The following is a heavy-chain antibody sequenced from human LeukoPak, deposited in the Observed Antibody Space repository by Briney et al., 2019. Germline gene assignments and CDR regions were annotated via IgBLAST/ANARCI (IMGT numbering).Heavy chain of an antibody. V-gene: IGHV4-34*01. Sequence: SETLSLTCAVSGGSFSGYYWSWIRQPPGKGLEWIGEINHSGSTNYNPSLKSRVTISVDTSKNQFSLKLSSVTAADTAVYYCARLPHYYGMDVWGKGTTVTVSS. J-gene: IGHJ6*04. CDR2: INHSGST. CDR3: ARLPHYYGMDV. CDR1: GGSFSGYY.